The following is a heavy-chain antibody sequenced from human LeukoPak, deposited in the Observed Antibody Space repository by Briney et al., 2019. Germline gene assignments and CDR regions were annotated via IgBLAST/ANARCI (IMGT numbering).Heavy chain of an antibody. CDR3: ARSRYSGYVSDYYYYYGMDV. D-gene: IGHD5-12*01. Sequence: SGPTLVKPTQTLTLTCTFSGFSLSTSGMCVSWIRQPPGKALEWLARIDWDDDKYYSTSLKTRLTISKDTSKNQVVLTMTNMDPVDTATYYCARSRYSGYVSDYYYYYGMDVWGQGTTVTVSS. CDR2: IDWDDDK. J-gene: IGHJ6*02. V-gene: IGHV2-70*11. CDR1: GFSLSTSGMC.